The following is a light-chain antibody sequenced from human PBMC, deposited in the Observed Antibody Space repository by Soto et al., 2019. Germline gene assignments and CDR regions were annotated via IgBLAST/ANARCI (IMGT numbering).Light chain of an antibody. CDR1: QGISSY. V-gene: IGKV1-9*01. J-gene: IGKJ1*01. Sequence: DIQLTQFPSFLSASVGDRVTITCRASQGISSYLAWYQQKPGKAPKLLIYAASTLQSGVPSRFSGSGSGTEFTLTISSLQPEDFATYYCQQLNSYPSWTFGQGTKVEIK. CDR2: AAS. CDR3: QQLNSYPSWT.